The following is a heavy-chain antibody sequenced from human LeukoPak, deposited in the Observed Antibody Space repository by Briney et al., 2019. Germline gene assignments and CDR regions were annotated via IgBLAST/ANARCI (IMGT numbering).Heavy chain of an antibody. CDR2: IHTDGST. Sequence: GGSLRLSCAASGFSVSNHYMNWVRQAPGKGLEWVSVIHTDGSTYSSDSVKGRFTISRDNSKLYLQMNSLRAEDTAVYYCAKKGYSNGWRDSYYFDCWGQGTLVTVSS. D-gene: IGHD6-19*01. V-gene: IGHV3-66*01. CDR3: AKKGYSNGWRDSYYFDC. J-gene: IGHJ4*02. CDR1: GFSVSNHY.